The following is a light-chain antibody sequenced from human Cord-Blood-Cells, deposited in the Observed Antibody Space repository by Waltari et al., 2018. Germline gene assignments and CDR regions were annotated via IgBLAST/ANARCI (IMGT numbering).Light chain of an antibody. CDR2: DVS. V-gene: IGLV2-14*01. Sequence: QSALTQPASVPGSPGQSITISCPGTSTDVGASNYVSWYQQNPGKAPKLMISDVSKRPSGVSNRFSGSKSGHTASLTISGLQAEDEADYYCSSYTSSSTFVVFGGGTKLTVL. CDR1: STDVGASNY. CDR3: SSYTSSSTFVV. J-gene: IGLJ2*01.